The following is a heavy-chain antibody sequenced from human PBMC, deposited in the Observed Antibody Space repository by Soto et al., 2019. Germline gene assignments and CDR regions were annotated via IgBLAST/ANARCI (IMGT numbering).Heavy chain of an antibody. CDR1: GGSFSGYY. Sequence: SETLSLTCAVYGGSFSGYYWSWIRQPPGKGLEWIGEINHSGSTNYNPSLKSRVTISVDTSKNQFSLKLSSVTAADTAVYYCARGSSGWSTSLYYYYYYMDVWGKGTTVTVSS. V-gene: IGHV4-34*01. CDR3: ARGSSGWSTSLYYYYYYMDV. J-gene: IGHJ6*03. CDR2: INHSGST. D-gene: IGHD2-2*01.